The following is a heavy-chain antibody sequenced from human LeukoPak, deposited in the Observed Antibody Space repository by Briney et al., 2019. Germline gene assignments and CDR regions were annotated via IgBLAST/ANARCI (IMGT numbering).Heavy chain of an antibody. CDR3: ARHPIAAAGLYYYYGMDV. J-gene: IGHJ6*02. CDR1: GGSISSYY. D-gene: IGHD6-13*01. Sequence: PSETLSLTCTVSGGSISSYYWSWIRQPRGKGLEWIGYIYYSGSTNYNPSLKSRVTISVDTSKNQFSLKLSSVTAADTAVYYCARHPIAAAGLYYYYGMDVWGQGTTVTVSS. CDR2: IYYSGST. V-gene: IGHV4-59*08.